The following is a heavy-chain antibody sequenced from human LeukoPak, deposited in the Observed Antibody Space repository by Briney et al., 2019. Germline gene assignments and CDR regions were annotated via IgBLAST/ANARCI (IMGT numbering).Heavy chain of an antibody. CDR3: GSRRPAMFGVIKGPIDY. CDR2: IYYSGST. Sequence: SETLSLTCTVSGGSISSGSYYWGWIRQPPGKGLEWIGSIYYSGSTYYNPSLKSRVTISVDTSKNQLSLRLSSVTAADTAVYYCGSRRPAMFGVIKGPIDYWGQGTLVTVSS. J-gene: IGHJ4*02. CDR1: GGSISSGSYY. D-gene: IGHD3-3*01. V-gene: IGHV4-39*07.